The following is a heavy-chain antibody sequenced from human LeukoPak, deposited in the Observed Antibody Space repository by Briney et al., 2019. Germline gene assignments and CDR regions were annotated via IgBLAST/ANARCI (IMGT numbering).Heavy chain of an antibody. CDR1: GFTFSSYS. Sequence: GGSLRLSCAASGFTFSSYSMNWVRQAPGKGLEYVSAISSNGGSTYYANSVKGRFTISRDNSKNTLYLQMGSLRAEDMAVYYCARDHNSSVVPAASYGGQGTLVTVSS. J-gene: IGHJ4*02. D-gene: IGHD2-2*01. V-gene: IGHV3-64*01. CDR3: ARDHNSSVVPAASY. CDR2: ISSNGGST.